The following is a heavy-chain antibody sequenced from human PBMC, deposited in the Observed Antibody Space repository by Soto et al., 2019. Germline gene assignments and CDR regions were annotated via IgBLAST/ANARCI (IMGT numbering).Heavy chain of an antibody. D-gene: IGHD2-15*01. Sequence: GGSLRLSCAASGFTFSSYAMSWVRQAPGKGLEWVSAISGSGGSTYYADTVKGRFTISRDNSKNTLYLQMNSLRAEDTAVYYCAKDGDIVVVVAALEDLYYFDYWGQGTLVTVSS. CDR2: ISGSGGST. CDR3: AKDGDIVVVVAALEDLYYFDY. CDR1: GFTFSSYA. J-gene: IGHJ4*02. V-gene: IGHV3-23*01.